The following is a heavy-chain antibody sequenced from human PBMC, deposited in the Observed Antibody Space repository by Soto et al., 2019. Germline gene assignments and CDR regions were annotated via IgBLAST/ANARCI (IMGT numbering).Heavy chain of an antibody. V-gene: IGHV4-39*01. J-gene: IGHJ4*02. CDR2: IYFSGRT. D-gene: IGHD2-21*01. CDR1: GVSISRHSYY. CDR3: AIRLWWLQHY. Sequence: QLQVQESGTGMVKPSGTLSLTCSVSGVSISRHSYYWGWLRQPPGKGLEWIGSIYFSGRTYYNTSLRSRVIMSEDNSKNQFSLKLTSVTAADTAVYYCAIRLWWLQHYWGQGVLVTVSS.